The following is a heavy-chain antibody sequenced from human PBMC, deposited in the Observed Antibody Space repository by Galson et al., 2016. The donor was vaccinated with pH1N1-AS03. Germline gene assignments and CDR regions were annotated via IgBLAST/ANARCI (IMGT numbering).Heavy chain of an antibody. CDR2: VIPLSGTT. V-gene: IGHV1-69*13. D-gene: IGHD2/OR15-2a*01. Sequence: SVKVSCKASAGTFATFAVSWVRQARGQGLEWMGGVIPLSGTTNYAQKFQGRVTITADDSTGTAYMELSSLRSDDTAVYYCARDRYRDTSTDFYESVYWGQGTLVTVSS. CDR3: ARDRYRDTSTDFYESVY. J-gene: IGHJ4*02. CDR1: AGTFATFA.